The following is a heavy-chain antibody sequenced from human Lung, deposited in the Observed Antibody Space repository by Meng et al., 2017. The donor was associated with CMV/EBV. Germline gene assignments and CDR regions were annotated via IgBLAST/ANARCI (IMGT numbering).Heavy chain of an antibody. V-gene: IGHV6-1*01. D-gene: IGHD5-12*01. CDR3: ARDWRGYYFDY. J-gene: IGHJ4*02. Sequence: LSGPRVSSNLPAWTWIRQSPSRGLEWLGRTYYRSKWYTDYAVSVKSRIAINPDTSKNQFSLQLNSVTPEDTAVYYCARDWRGYYFDYWAQGTLVTVSS. CDR2: TYYRSKWYT. CDR1: GPRVSSNLPA.